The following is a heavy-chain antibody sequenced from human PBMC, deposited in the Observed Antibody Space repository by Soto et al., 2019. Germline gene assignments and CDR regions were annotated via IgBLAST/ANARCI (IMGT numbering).Heavy chain of an antibody. CDR3: ARAEGEWFGEYGMDV. V-gene: IGHV3-13*04. J-gene: IGHJ6*02. Sequence: EVQLVESGGGLVQPGGSLRLSCAASGFSFSSYGMLWVRQATGKGLEWVSAIGTAGDTYYPGSVKGRFTISRENAKNSLYLQMNSLRAGDTAVYYCARAEGEWFGEYGMDVWGQGTTVTVSS. CDR2: IGTAGDT. D-gene: IGHD3-10*01. CDR1: GFSFSSYG.